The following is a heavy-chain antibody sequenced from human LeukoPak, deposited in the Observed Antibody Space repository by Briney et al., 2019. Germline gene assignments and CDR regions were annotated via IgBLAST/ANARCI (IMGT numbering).Heavy chain of an antibody. D-gene: IGHD1-26*01. Sequence: QPGGSLRLSCEASGFIFSSYAMNWVRQAPGKGLEWVALIIGNGGTKYYADSVEGRFTISRDNYKEILYLQMNSLRVEDTAVYYCAKVHSFSLEQYYFDYWGQGALVTVSS. J-gene: IGHJ4*02. CDR1: GFIFSSYA. CDR3: AKVHSFSLEQYYFDY. CDR2: IIGNGGTK. V-gene: IGHV3-23*01.